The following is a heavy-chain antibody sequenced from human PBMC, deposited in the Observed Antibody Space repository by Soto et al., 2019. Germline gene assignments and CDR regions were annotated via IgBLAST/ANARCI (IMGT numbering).Heavy chain of an antibody. J-gene: IGHJ6*02. CDR1: GFTFSSYG. CDR2: IWYDGSNK. D-gene: IGHD5-18*01. V-gene: IGHV3-33*01. Sequence: QVQLVESGGGVVQPGRSLRLSCAASGFTFSSYGMHWVRQAPGKGLEWVAVIWYDGSNKYYADSVKGRFTISRDNSKNTLYLQMNSLRAEDTVVYYCARDRTRGYSYGSVMDVWGQGTTVTVSS. CDR3: ARDRTRGYSYGSVMDV.